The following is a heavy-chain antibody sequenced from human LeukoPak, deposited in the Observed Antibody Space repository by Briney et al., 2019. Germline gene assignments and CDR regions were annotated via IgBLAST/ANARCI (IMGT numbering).Heavy chain of an antibody. Sequence: SGPTLVKPSETLSLTCTVSGGSISSYYWSWIRQPPGKGLEWIAYISDIGSINYNPSLKSRITISLDTSKNQFSLKLSSVTAADTAVYYCAGHHPRNTVDFWGQGTLVTVSS. V-gene: IGHV4-59*08. CDR1: GGSISSYY. D-gene: IGHD2-8*02. CDR3: AGHHPRNTVDF. J-gene: IGHJ4*02. CDR2: ISDIGSI.